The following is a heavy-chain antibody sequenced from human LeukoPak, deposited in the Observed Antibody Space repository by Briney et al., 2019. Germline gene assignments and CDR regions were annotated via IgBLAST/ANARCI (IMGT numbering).Heavy chain of an antibody. D-gene: IGHD5-18*01. V-gene: IGHV3-23*01. Sequence: SGGSLRLSCAASGFTFSSYAMSWVRQAPGKGLEWVSAISGSGGSTYYADSLKGRFTISRDNSKNTLYLQMTSLRAEDTAVYYCAKPLRGYSYARIEKEGNAFDIWGQGTMVTVSS. CDR2: ISGSGGST. J-gene: IGHJ3*02. CDR1: GFTFSSYA. CDR3: AKPLRGYSYARIEKEGNAFDI.